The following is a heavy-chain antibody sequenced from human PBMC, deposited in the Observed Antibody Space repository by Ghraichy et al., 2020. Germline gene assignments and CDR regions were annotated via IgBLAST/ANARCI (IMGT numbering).Heavy chain of an antibody. D-gene: IGHD6-19*01. Sequence: GGSLRLSCAASGFTFSTYDMSWVRQAPGKGLEWVSLISGSGGSTFYADSVKGRFTISRDNSKKTLYLQMNSLRAEDTAVYYCAKGPGGWFTFYFDYWGQGTLVTVSS. CDR3: AKGPGGWFTFYFDY. CDR2: ISGSGGST. V-gene: IGHV3-23*01. CDR1: GFTFSTYD. J-gene: IGHJ4*02.